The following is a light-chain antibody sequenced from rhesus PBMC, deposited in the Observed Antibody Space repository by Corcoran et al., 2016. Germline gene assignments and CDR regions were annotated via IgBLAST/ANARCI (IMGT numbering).Light chain of an antibody. CDR3: QHYYSTPFT. V-gene: IGKV1-25*01. Sequence: DIQMTQSPSSLSASVGDRVTITCRASQGITNALAWYHQKTGETPKLLIYEASTLQSGIPSRLSGSGSGTDFTLTISSLQSEDFATYYCQHYYSTPFTFGPGTKLYIK. CDR2: EAS. CDR1: QGITNA. J-gene: IGKJ3*01.